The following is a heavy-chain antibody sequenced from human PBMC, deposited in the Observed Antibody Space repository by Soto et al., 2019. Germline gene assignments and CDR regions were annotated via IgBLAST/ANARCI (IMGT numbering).Heavy chain of an antibody. CDR2: INGNGDSI. CDR3: ARDDYDNSGYG. V-gene: IGHV3-48*01. Sequence: EVQLVESGGGLVRPGGSLRLSCEASEFTFNTHNMNWVRQAPGQGLEWVSYINGNGDSIYYADSVKGRFTISRDNPKNTMYLQMNSLRVEGTAVYFCARDDYDNSGYGWGQGTLVTVSS. CDR1: EFTFNTHN. D-gene: IGHD3-22*01. J-gene: IGHJ1*01.